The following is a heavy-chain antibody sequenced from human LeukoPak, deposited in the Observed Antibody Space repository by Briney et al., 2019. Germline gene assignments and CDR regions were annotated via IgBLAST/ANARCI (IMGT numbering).Heavy chain of an antibody. CDR1: GGTFSSYA. CDR3: ATVLYYDFWSGYH. V-gene: IGHV1-69*01. J-gene: IGHJ5*02. CDR2: IIPIFGTA. D-gene: IGHD3-3*01. Sequence: ASVKVSCKASGGTFSSYAISWVRQAPGQGLEWMGGIIPIFGTANYAQKFQGRVTITADESTSTAYMELSSLRSEDTAVYYCATVLYYDFWSGYHWGQGTLVTVSS.